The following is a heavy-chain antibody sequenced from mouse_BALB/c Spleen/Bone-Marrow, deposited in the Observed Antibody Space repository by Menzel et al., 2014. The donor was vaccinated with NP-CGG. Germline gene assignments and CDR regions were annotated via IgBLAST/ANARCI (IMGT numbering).Heavy chain of an antibody. Sequence: VKLMESGAELVRPGASVTLSCKASGYTFTDYEMHWVKQTPVHGLEWIGAIDPETGGTDYNQKFKGKAILAVDKSSSTAYMELRSLTSEDSAVYYCATWDYGYYWGQGTTLTVSS. CDR2: IDPETGGT. V-gene: IGHV1-15*01. J-gene: IGHJ2*01. CDR3: ATWDYGYY. D-gene: IGHD1-2*01. CDR1: GYTFTDYE.